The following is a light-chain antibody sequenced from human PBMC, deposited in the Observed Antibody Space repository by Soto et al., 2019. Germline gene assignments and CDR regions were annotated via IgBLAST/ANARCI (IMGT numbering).Light chain of an antibody. Sequence: QTVVTQEPSLTVSPGGTVTLTCGSSTGAVTSGHYPYWFQQKPGQAPRTLIYDTSNKQSWTPARFSGSLLGGKAALTLSGAQPEDEADYYCLLSYSGGNGVFGGGTKVTVL. CDR3: LLSYSGGNGV. CDR1: TGAVTSGHY. V-gene: IGLV7-46*01. J-gene: IGLJ2*01. CDR2: DTS.